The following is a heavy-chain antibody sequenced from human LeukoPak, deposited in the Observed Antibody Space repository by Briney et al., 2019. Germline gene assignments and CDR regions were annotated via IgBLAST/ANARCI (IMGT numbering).Heavy chain of an antibody. J-gene: IGHJ4*02. V-gene: IGHV1-2*04. CDR2: INPNSGGT. D-gene: IGHD6-19*01. CDR1: GYTFTGYY. CDR3: ARDPGYSSGWYYFDY. Sequence: GASVKVSCKASGYTFTGYYMHWVRQAPGQGLEWMGWINPNSGGTNYAQKFQGWVTMTRDTSISTAYMELSRLRSDDTAVYYCARDPGYSSGWYYFDYWGQGTLVTVSS.